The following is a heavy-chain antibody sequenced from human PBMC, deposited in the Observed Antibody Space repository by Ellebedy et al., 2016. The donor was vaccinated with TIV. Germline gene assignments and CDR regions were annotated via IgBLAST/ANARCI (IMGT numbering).Heavy chain of an antibody. D-gene: IGHD1-26*01. Sequence: GESLKISCKGSGYSFTTYWIGWVRQMPGKGLEWMGFIYPGDSDTKYSPSFQGQVTISVDRSISTAYLQWSSLKASDTAIYYCARRAVGAFDYWGQGTLVTVSS. J-gene: IGHJ4*02. V-gene: IGHV5-51*01. CDR1: GYSFTTYW. CDR2: IYPGDSDT. CDR3: ARRAVGAFDY.